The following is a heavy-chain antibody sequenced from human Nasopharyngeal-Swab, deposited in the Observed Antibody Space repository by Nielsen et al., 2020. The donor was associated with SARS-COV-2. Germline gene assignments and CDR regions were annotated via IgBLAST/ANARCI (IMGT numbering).Heavy chain of an antibody. J-gene: IGHJ6*02. CDR2: MNPNSGNT. D-gene: IGHD1-7*01. Sequence: ASVTVSCKASGYTFTSYDNNWVRQATGQGLEWMGWMNPNSGNTGYAQKFQGRVTMTRNTSLSTAYMELSSLRSEDTAVYYCARELELPHSYYGMDVWGQGTTVTVSS. CDR3: ARELELPHSYYGMDV. V-gene: IGHV1-8*01. CDR1: GYTFTSYD.